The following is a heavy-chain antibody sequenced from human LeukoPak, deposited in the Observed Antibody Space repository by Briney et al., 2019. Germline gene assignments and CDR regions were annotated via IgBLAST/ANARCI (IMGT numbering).Heavy chain of an antibody. CDR3: ARERFLEWFYDAFDI. Sequence: SETLSLTCTVSGGSISSSSYYWGWIRQPPGKGLGWIGSIYYSGSTYYNPSLKSRVTISVDTSKNQFSLKLSSVTAADTAVYYCARERFLEWFYDAFDIWGQGTMVTVSS. CDR2: IYYSGST. V-gene: IGHV4-39*07. J-gene: IGHJ3*02. CDR1: GGSISSSSYY. D-gene: IGHD3-3*01.